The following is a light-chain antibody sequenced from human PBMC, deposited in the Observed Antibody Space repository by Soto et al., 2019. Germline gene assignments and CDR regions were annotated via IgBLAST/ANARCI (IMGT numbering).Light chain of an antibody. V-gene: IGKV4-1*01. J-gene: IGKJ1*01. CDR1: QSVLYSSNNKNY. CDR3: QQYHSTPWT. CDR2: WAS. Sequence: DIVMTQSPDSLAVSLGERATINCKSSQSVLYSSNNKNYLVWYQQKLGQPPKLLIYWASTRESGVPDRFSGSGSGTDFTLTISSLQAEDVAVYYCQQYHSTPWTFGQGTKVEIK.